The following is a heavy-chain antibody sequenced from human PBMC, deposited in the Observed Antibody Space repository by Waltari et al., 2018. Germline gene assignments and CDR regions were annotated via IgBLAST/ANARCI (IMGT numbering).Heavy chain of an antibody. D-gene: IGHD3-22*01. Sequence: QLQLQESGPGLVKPSETLSLTCTVSGGSLISSNYYWGWIRQPPGKGLEWIGSMYYSGSTNYNPSLKSRVTISVDTSKNQFSLKLRSVTAADTAVYYCASVNDYYDSSGFYMSLFDYWGQGTLVTVSS. J-gene: IGHJ4*02. CDR2: MYYSGST. V-gene: IGHV4-39*01. CDR1: GGSLISSNYY. CDR3: ASVNDYYDSSGFYMSLFDY.